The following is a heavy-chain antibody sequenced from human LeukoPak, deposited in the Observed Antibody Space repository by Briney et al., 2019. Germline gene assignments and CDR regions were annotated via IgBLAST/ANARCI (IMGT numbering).Heavy chain of an antibody. CDR2: IYYSGST. V-gene: IGHV4-59*08. CDR1: GGSISSYY. Sequence: SETLSLTCTVSGGSISSYYWSWIRQPPGKGLEWIGYIYYSGSTNYNPSLKSRVTISVDTSKNQFSLKLSSVTAADTAVYYCARGPNPYCSSTSCYPYYYGMDVWGQGTTVTVSS. CDR3: ARGPNPYCSSTSCYPYYYGMDV. J-gene: IGHJ6*02. D-gene: IGHD2-2*01.